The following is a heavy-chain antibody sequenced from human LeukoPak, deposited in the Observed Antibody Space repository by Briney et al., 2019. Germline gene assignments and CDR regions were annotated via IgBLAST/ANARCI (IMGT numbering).Heavy chain of an antibody. V-gene: IGHV3-23*01. CDR1: GFTFSTYA. J-gene: IGHJ5*01. Sequence: GGSLRLSCAASGFTFSTYAMSWVRQAPGKGLEWVSVISGSGGSTDYADSVKGRFTMSRDNSNNTLYLQMNSLRAEDTAVYYCASPVYSTTCSPADECSDSWGQGTLVIVSS. D-gene: IGHD2/OR15-2a*01. CDR3: ASPVYSTTCSPADECSDS. CDR2: ISGSGGST.